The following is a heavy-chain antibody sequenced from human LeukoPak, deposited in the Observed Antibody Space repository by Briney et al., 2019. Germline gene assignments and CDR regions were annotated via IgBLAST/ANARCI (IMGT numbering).Heavy chain of an antibody. CDR1: GFTFSTYA. CDR2: ISGSGGST. J-gene: IGHJ6*03. D-gene: IGHD3-22*01. V-gene: IGHV3-23*01. CDR3: ARDTVRVVIAAYYYYMDV. Sequence: PGGSLRLSCAASGFTFSTYAMSWVRQAPGKGLEWVSAISGSGGSTYYADSVKGRFTISRDNSKNTLYLQMNSLRAEDTALYYCARDTVRVVIAAYYYYMDVWGKGTTVTVSS.